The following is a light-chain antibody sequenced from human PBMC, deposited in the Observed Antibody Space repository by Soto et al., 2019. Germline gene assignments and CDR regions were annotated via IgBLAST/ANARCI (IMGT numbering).Light chain of an antibody. V-gene: IGLV2-14*01. CDR2: EVT. J-gene: IGLJ3*02. CDR3: SSYPTGNTWV. Sequence: QSALTQPASVSGSPGQAVTISCSGTSTDVGAYNYVSWYQHHPGRAPKLIIYEVTTWPSAVSNRVSGSKSGNTASLTISGLQAEDGAEYYCSSYPTGNTWVFGGGTKLTVL. CDR1: STDVGAYNY.